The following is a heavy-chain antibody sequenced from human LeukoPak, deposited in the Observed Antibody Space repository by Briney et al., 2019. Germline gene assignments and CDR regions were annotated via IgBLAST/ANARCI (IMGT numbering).Heavy chain of an antibody. V-gene: IGHV1-2*02. D-gene: IGHD2-2*01. CDR1: GYTFTGYY. CDR3: ARGYRSSTSCYFWFDP. CDR2: INPNSGGT. J-gene: IGHJ5*02. Sequence: ASVKASCKASGYTFTGYYMHWVRQAPGQGLGWMGWINPNSGGTNYAQKFQGRVTMTRDTSISTAYMELSRLRSDDTAVYYCARGYRSSTSCYFWFDPWGQGTLVTVSS.